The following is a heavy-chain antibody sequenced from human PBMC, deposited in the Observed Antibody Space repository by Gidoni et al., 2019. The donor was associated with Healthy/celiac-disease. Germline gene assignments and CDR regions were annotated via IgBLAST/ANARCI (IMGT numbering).Heavy chain of an antibody. CDR3: ARDRAPVVKYYDFWSGYYTAHLYFDY. D-gene: IGHD3-3*01. J-gene: IGHJ4*02. CDR2: ISAYNGNT. CDR1: GYTFTSYG. Sequence: QVQLVQSGAEVKKPWASVMVSCKVPGYTFTSYGISWVRQAAGQGLEWMGWISAYNGNTNYAQKLQGRVTMTTDTSTSTAYMELRSLRSDDTAVYYCARDRAPVVKYYDFWSGYYTAHLYFDYWGQGTLVTVSS. V-gene: IGHV1-18*01.